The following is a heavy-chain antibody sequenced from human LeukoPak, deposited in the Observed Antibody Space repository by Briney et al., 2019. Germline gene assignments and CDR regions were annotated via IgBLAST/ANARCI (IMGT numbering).Heavy chain of an antibody. CDR3: ARGVGDTGNNWFDP. CDR2: ISSSGSYI. D-gene: IGHD2-21*02. Sequence: GGSLRLSCAASGFTFSSYSMNWVRQAPGKGLEWVSSISSSGSYIYYADSVKGRFTISRDNAKNSLYLQMNSLRAEDTAVYYCARGVGDTGNNWFDPWGQGTLVTVSS. J-gene: IGHJ5*02. V-gene: IGHV3-21*01. CDR1: GFTFSSYS.